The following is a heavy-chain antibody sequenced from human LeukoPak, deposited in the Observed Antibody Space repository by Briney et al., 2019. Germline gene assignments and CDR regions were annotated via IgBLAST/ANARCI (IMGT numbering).Heavy chain of an antibody. V-gene: IGHV4-59*01. CDR1: GGSISSYY. Sequence: PSETLSLTCTVSGGSISSYYWSWIRQPPGKGLEWIGYIYYSGSTNYNPSLKSRVTISVDMSKNQFSLKLSSVTVADTAVYYCARTTEGGYTYDYFYYYYMDVWGKGTTVTISS. D-gene: IGHD5-18*01. CDR2: IYYSGST. J-gene: IGHJ6*03. CDR3: ARTTEGGYTYDYFYYYYMDV.